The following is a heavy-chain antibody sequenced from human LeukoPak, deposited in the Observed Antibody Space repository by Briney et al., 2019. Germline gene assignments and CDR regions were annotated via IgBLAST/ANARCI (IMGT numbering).Heavy chain of an antibody. V-gene: IGHV3-23*01. CDR1: GFTFSSYA. CDR2: ISGSGGST. D-gene: IGHD2-2*01. J-gene: IGHJ4*02. Sequence: GGSLRLSCAASGFTFSSYAMSWVRQAPGKGLEWVSAISGSGGSTYYADSVKGRFTNSRDNSKNTLYLQMNSLRAEDTAVYYCAKDDLLVVVPAAKSFDYWGQGTLVTVSS. CDR3: AKDDLLVVVPAAKSFDY.